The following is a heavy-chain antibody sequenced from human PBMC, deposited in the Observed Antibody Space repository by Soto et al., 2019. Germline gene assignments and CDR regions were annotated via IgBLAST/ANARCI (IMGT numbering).Heavy chain of an antibody. Sequence: ASVKVSCKATGDTFNTYGITWVRQAPGQGLEWMGWVSPYKDDTKYSQRLQGRVTMTIDTPTSTAYMELRSLRSDDTAVYYCARVKVEELDVVLTYYYGMDVWG. J-gene: IGHJ6*02. CDR3: ARVKVEELDVVLTYYYGMDV. CDR1: GDTFNTYG. V-gene: IGHV1-18*01. D-gene: IGHD2-15*01. CDR2: VSPYKDDT.